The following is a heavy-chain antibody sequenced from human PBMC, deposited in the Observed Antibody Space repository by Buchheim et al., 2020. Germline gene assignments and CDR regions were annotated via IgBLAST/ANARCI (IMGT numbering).Heavy chain of an antibody. CDR3: ARDSAGDYTYYYYYGMDV. CDR2: IWYDGSNK. D-gene: IGHD4-17*01. Sequence: QVQLVESGGGVVQPGRSLRLSCAASGFTFSSYGMHWVRQAPGKGLEWVAVIWYDGSNKYYADSVKGRFTISRDNSKNTLYLQMYSLRAEDTAVYYCARDSAGDYTYYYYYGMDVWGQGTT. V-gene: IGHV3-33*01. J-gene: IGHJ6*02. CDR1: GFTFSSYG.